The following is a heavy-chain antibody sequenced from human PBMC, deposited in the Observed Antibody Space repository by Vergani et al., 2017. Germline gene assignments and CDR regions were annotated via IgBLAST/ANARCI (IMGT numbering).Heavy chain of an antibody. CDR1: GGSISSGDYY. V-gene: IGHV4-30-4*01. J-gene: IGHJ6*03. CDR2: IYYSGRT. D-gene: IGHD3-22*01. Sequence: QVQLQESGPGLVKPSQTLSLTCTVSGGSISSGDYYWSWIRQPPGKGLEWIGYIYYSGRTYYNPSLKSRVTISVDTSKNQFSLKLSSVTAADTAVYYCARVVSSGRNYYYYYYMDVWGKGTTVTVSS. CDR3: ARVVSSGRNYYYYYYMDV.